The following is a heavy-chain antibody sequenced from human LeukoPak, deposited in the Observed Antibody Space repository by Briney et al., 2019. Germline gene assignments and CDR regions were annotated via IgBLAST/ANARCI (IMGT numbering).Heavy chain of an antibody. V-gene: IGHV3-23*01. J-gene: IGHJ4*02. Sequence: GGSLRLSCAASGFTFSSYAMSWVRQAPGKGLEWVSAISGSGGSTYSADSVKGRFTISRDNSKNTLYLQMNSLKAEDTAVYYCAKTRGWPYYFDYWGQGTLVTVSS. CDR3: AKTRGWPYYFDY. CDR1: GFTFSSYA. CDR2: ISGSGGST. D-gene: IGHD6-19*01.